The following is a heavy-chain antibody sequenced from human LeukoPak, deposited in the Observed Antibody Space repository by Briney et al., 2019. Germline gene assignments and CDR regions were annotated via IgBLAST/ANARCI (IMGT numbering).Heavy chain of an antibody. CDR3: ARDRQLLYFYYYMDV. J-gene: IGHJ6*03. CDR2: IYTSGST. CDR1: GGSSSSGSYY. Sequence: SETLSLTCTVSGGSSSSGSYYWSWIRQPAGKGLEWIGRIYTSGSTNYNPSLKSRVTISVDTSKNQFSLKLSSVTAADTAVYYCARDRQLLYFYYYMDVWGKGTTVTVSS. D-gene: IGHD2-2*01. V-gene: IGHV4-61*02.